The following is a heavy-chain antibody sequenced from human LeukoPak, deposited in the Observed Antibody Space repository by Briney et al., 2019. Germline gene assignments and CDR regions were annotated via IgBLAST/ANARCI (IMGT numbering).Heavy chain of an antibody. CDR2: IYYSGST. Sequence: PSETLSLTCTVSGGSINSSSYYWGWLRQPPGKGLEWIGSIYYSGSTYYNPSLKSRVTISVDTSKNQFSLKLSSVTAADTAVYYCARQRDVTVEPLDYWGQGTLVTVSS. D-gene: IGHD4-11*01. CDR3: ARQRDVTVEPLDY. J-gene: IGHJ4*02. V-gene: IGHV4-39*01. CDR1: GGSINSSSYY.